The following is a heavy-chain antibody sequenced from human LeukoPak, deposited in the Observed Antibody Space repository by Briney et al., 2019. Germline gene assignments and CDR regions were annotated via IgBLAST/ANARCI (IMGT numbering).Heavy chain of an antibody. D-gene: IGHD3-22*01. Sequence: GGSLRLSCSASGFTFSSYAMHWVRQAPGKGLEYVSAISSNGGSTYYADSVKGRLTISRDNSKNTLYLQMSSLRAEDTAVYYCVKGITMIVVVTWFDPWGQGTLVTVSS. CDR1: GFTFSSYA. CDR3: VKGITMIVVVTWFDP. CDR2: ISSNGGST. J-gene: IGHJ5*02. V-gene: IGHV3-64D*06.